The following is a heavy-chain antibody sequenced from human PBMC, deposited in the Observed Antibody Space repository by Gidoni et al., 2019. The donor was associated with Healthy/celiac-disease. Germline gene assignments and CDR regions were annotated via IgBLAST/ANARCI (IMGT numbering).Heavy chain of an antibody. D-gene: IGHD4-17*01. V-gene: IGHV3-23*01. CDR1: GFTFSSYA. J-gene: IGHJ6*02. CDR3: AKEGPGATVYSYYYYYYGMDV. CDR2: ISGSGGST. Sequence: EVQLLESGGGLVQPGGSLRLSCAASGFTFSSYAMSWVRQAPGKGLEWVSAISGSGGSTYYADSVKGRFTISRDNSKNTLYLQMNSLRAEDTAVYYCAKEGPGATVYSYYYYYYGMDVWGQGTTVTVSS.